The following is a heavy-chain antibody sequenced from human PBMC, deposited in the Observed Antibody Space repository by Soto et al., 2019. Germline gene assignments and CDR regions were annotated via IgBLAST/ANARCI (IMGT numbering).Heavy chain of an antibody. D-gene: IGHD5-12*01. J-gene: IGHJ4*02. V-gene: IGHV5-51*01. CDR1: GYSFTSYW. CDR2: IYPGDSDT. Sequence: XDSLTISCKGSGYSFTSYWIGLVRQMRGKGLEWMGIIYPGDSDTRYSPSFQGQVTISADKSISTAYLQWSSLKASDTAMYYCARPPQRGYEVPYDYWGQGTLVTVSS. CDR3: ARPPQRGYEVPYDY.